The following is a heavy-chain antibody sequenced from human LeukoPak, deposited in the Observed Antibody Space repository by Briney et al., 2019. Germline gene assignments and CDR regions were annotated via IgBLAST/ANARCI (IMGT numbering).Heavy chain of an antibody. D-gene: IGHD6-19*01. J-gene: IGHJ4*02. V-gene: IGHV3-9*03. Sequence: GGSLRLSCAASGFTFDDYAMHWVRQAPGKGLEWVSGISWNSGTIGYADSVKGRFTISRDNAKNSLYLQMNSLRVEDMALYFCARGTAVAGYFYYWGQGALVTVSS. CDR3: ARGTAVAGYFYY. CDR1: GFTFDDYA. CDR2: ISWNSGTI.